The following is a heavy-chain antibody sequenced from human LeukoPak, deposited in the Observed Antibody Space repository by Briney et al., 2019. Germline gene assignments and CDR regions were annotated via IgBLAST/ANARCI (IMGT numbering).Heavy chain of an antibody. Sequence: SETLSLTCTVSGGSISTYYWGWIRQPPGKGLEWFGYIDYSGSTNYNPSLKSRVTMSVDTSKNQFSLKLSSVTAADTAVYYCARHAGSYTFDYWGQGTLVTVSS. CDR1: GGSISTYY. CDR3: ARHAGSYTFDY. V-gene: IGHV4-59*08. J-gene: IGHJ4*02. D-gene: IGHD1-26*01. CDR2: IDYSGST.